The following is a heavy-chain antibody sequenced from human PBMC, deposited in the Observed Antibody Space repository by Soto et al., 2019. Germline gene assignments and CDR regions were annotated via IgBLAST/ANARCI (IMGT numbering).Heavy chain of an antibody. CDR3: ARVPGYGGRDYYFDY. J-gene: IGHJ4*02. CDR1: GYTFTSYY. Sequence: QVQLVQSGAEVKKPGASVKVSCKASGYTFTSYYMHWVRQAPGQGLEWMGIINPSGGSTSYAQKFQGRVTMTRDTSTSTVYMELSSLRSEDTAVYYCARVPGYGGRDYYFDYWGQGTLVAVSS. D-gene: IGHD2-15*01. CDR2: INPSGGST. V-gene: IGHV1-46*01.